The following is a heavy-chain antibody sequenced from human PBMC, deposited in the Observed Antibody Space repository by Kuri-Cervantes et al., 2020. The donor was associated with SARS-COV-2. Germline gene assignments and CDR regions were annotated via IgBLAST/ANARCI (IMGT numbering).Heavy chain of an antibody. CDR1: GYSFTTYG. J-gene: IGHJ4*02. D-gene: IGHD4-23*01. CDR2: ISTYNGNT. CDR3: ARSHTLYGGNSSPWDY. V-gene: IGHV1-18*01. Sequence: ASVKVSCKASGYSFTTYGISWVRQAPGRGLEWMGWISTYNGNTNYAQILQDRVTMTTDTSTSTAYMELRSLRSFDTAVYYCARSHTLYGGNSSPWDYWGQGTLVTVSS.